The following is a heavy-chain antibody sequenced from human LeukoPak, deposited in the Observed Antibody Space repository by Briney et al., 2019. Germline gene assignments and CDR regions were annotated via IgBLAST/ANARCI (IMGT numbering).Heavy chain of an antibody. CDR2: IYTSGST. D-gene: IGHD2-2*01. Sequence: SQTLSLTCTVSGGSISSGSYYWSWIRQPAGKGLEWIGRIYTSGSTNYNPSLKSRVTISVDTSKNQFSLKLSSVTAADTAVYYCARDPRYCSSTSCPSWFDTWGQGTLVTVSS. CDR1: GGSISSGSYY. V-gene: IGHV4-61*02. CDR3: ARDPRYCSSTSCPSWFDT. J-gene: IGHJ5*02.